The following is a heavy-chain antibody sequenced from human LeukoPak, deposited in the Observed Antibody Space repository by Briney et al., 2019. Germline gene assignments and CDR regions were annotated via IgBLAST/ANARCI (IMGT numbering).Heavy chain of an antibody. D-gene: IGHD5-24*01. CDR2: ISGGGGST. V-gene: IGHV3-23*01. CDR3: ARAGWKRWLQSPFDY. Sequence: GGSLRLPCAASGFTFTSYSMNWVRQAPGKGLEWVSTISGGGGSTYYADSVKGRFTISRDNSKNTLYLQMNSLRAEDTAVYYCARAGWKRWLQSPFDYWGQGTLVTVSS. CDR1: GFTFTSYS. J-gene: IGHJ4*02.